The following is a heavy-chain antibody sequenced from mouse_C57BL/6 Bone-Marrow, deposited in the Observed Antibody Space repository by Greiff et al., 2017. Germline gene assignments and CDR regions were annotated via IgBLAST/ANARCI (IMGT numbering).Heavy chain of an antibody. V-gene: IGHV1-59*01. Sequence: QVQLQQPGAELVRPGTSVKLSCKASGYTFTSYWMHWVKQRPGQGLEWIGVIDPSDSYTNYNQKFKGKATLTVDTSSSTAYMQLSSLTSEDSAVYYCARGPAVAGFAYWGQGTLVTVSA. CDR2: IDPSDSYT. J-gene: IGHJ3*01. D-gene: IGHD1-1*01. CDR3: ARGPAVAGFAY. CDR1: GYTFTSYW.